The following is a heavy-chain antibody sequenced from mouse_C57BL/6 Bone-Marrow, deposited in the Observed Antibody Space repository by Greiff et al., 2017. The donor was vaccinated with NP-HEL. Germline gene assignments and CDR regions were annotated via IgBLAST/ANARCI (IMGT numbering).Heavy chain of an antibody. Sequence: VQLRQPGAELVRPGSSVKLSCKASGYTFTSYWMDWVKQRPGQGLEWIGNIYPSDSETHYNQKFKDKATLTVDKSSSTAYMQLSSLTSEDSAVYYCARGGWLLRYFDVWGTGTTVTVSS. J-gene: IGHJ1*03. D-gene: IGHD2-3*01. CDR2: IYPSDSET. CDR1: GYTFTSYW. CDR3: ARGGWLLRYFDV. V-gene: IGHV1-61*01.